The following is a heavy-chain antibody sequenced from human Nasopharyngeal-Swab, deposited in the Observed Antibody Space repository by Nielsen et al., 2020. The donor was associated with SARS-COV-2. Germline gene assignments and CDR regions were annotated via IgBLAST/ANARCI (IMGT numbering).Heavy chain of an antibody. CDR2: IIPIFGTA. CDR3: ARGGYYGSGSYFHYYYGMDV. J-gene: IGHJ6*02. D-gene: IGHD3-10*01. Sequence: SVKVSCKASGGTFSSYAISWVRQAPGQGLEWMGGIIPIFGTAKYAQKFQGRVTITADESTSTAYMELSSLRSEDTAVYYCARGGYYGSGSYFHYYYGMDVWGQGTTVTVSS. V-gene: IGHV1-69*13. CDR1: GGTFSSYA.